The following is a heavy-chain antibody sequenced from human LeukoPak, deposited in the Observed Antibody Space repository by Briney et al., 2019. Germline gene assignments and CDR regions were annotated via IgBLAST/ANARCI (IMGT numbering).Heavy chain of an antibody. CDR3: AKSIGGVVVVAADY. J-gene: IGHJ4*02. V-gene: IGHV3-23*01. Sequence: GGSLRLSCAASGFTFSTYAMTWVRQAPGKGLEWVSVISGSGGSTYYTDSVKGRFTLSRDNSKNTIYLQMNSLRAEDTAVYYCAKSIGGVVVVAADYWGQGTLVTVSS. CDR1: GFTFSTYA. CDR2: ISGSGGST. D-gene: IGHD2-15*01.